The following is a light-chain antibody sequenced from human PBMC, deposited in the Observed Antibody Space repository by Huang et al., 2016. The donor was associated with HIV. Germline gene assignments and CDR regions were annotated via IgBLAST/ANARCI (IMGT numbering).Light chain of an antibody. Sequence: ETVLTQSPATLSLSPGERATLSCRSSPVVSTYLACYQQKPGQAPRLLIYDASIRATDIPARFVGSGSGTDFTLTISSLEPEDFAVYYCQQRSNWPGTFGQGTKLEIK. CDR2: DAS. CDR3: QQRSNWPGT. J-gene: IGKJ2*01. CDR1: PVVSTY. V-gene: IGKV3-11*01.